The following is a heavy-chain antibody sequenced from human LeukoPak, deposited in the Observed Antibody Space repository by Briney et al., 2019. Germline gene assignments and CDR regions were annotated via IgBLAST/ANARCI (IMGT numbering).Heavy chain of an antibody. J-gene: IGHJ4*02. CDR2: INWNGGST. D-gene: IGHD3-10*01. CDR3: AKSPYGSGSLPFDY. Sequence: GGSLRLSCAASGFTFDDYAMNWVRQAPGKGLEWVSGINWNGGSTGYADSVKGRFTISRDNARNPLYLQMNSLRAEDTAVYYCAKSPYGSGSLPFDYWGQGTLVTVSS. V-gene: IGHV3-20*04. CDR1: GFTFDDYA.